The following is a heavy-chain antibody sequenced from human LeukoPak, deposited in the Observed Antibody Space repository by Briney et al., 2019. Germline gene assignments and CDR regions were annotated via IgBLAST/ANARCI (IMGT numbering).Heavy chain of an antibody. D-gene: IGHD4-11*01. CDR2: INPNSGGT. CDR1: GYTFTGYY. J-gene: IGHJ5*02. Sequence: ASVKVSCKASGYTFTGYYMHWVRQAPGQGLEWMGWINPNSGGTNYAQRFQGRVTMTRDTSISTAYMELSRLRSDDTAVYYCAREFSNYGGSGFDPWGQGTLVTVSS. CDR3: AREFSNYGGSGFDP. V-gene: IGHV1-2*02.